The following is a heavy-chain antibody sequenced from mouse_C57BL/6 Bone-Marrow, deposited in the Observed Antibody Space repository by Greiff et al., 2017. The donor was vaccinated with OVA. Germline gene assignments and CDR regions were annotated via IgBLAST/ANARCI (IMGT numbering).Heavy chain of an antibody. V-gene: IGHV1-64*01. J-gene: IGHJ3*01. CDR3: ARAVYYGNYGYAY. CDR2: IHPNSGST. CDR1: GYTFTSYW. Sequence: QVQLQQPGAELVKPGASVKLSCKASGYTFTSYWVHWVKQRPGQGLEWIGMIHPNSGSTNYNEKFKSKATLTVDKSSSTAYMQLSSLTSEDSAVYYCARAVYYGNYGYAYWGQGTLVTVSA. D-gene: IGHD2-1*01.